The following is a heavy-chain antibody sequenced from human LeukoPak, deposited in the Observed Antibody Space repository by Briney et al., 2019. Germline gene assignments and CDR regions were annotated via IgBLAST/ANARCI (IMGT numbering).Heavy chain of an antibody. V-gene: IGHV3-21*01. D-gene: IGHD6-13*01. Sequence: GGSLRLSCAASGFTFSSYSMNWVRQAPGKGLEWVSSISSSSSYIYYADSVKGRFTISRDNSKNTLYLQMNSLRAEDTAVYYCAKDFASSWPWQWGQGTLVTVSS. CDR2: ISSSSSYI. J-gene: IGHJ4*02. CDR3: AKDFASSWPWQ. CDR1: GFTFSSYS.